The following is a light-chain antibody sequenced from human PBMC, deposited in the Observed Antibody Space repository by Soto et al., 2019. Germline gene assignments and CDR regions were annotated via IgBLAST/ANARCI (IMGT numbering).Light chain of an antibody. CDR3: AAWDDSLSGWV. J-gene: IGLJ3*02. CDR2: RNN. V-gene: IGLV1-47*01. CDR1: SSNIGSNF. Sequence: QSVLTQPPSASGTPGQRVTISCSGSSSNIGSNFVYWYQQFPGTVPKLLIYRNNQRPSGVPDRFSGSKSGTSASLAISGLPSEDEADYYCAAWDDSLSGWVFGGGTKLTVL.